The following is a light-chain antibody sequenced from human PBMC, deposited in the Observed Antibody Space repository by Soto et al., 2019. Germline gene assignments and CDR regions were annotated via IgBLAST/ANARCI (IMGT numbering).Light chain of an antibody. Sequence: DIHMTQSPSTLYASVIDTVTFTCRASQSVSGWLAWYQQKPVEAPKLLIYDASALPRGVPSRFSGSGSGTEFTLTISSLQPDDFATYYCQHYNSYSEAFGQGTKVDIK. CDR1: QSVSGW. V-gene: IGKV1-5*01. CDR2: DAS. J-gene: IGKJ1*01. CDR3: QHYNSYSEA.